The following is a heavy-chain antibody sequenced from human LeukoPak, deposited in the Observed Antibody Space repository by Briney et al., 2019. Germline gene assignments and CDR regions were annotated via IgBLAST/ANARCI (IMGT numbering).Heavy chain of an antibody. CDR1: GGSMGSYY. CDR3: ARGDYYDGGGRNWFDP. V-gene: IGHV4-4*07. J-gene: IGHJ5*02. Sequence: KPSETLSLTFTVSGGSMGSYYWNFIRQPPRKGLELVGRIHTSWTTYYNPSLKSRITMSVDTSRNQFSLRLTSVTAADTAVYYCARGDYYDGGGRNWFDPWGQGTLVTVSS. CDR2: IHTSWTT. D-gene: IGHD3-16*01.